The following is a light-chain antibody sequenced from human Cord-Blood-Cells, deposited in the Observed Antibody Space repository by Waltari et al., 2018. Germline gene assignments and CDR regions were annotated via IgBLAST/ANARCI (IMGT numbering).Light chain of an antibody. Sequence: SYELTQPPSVSVSPGHTASITCSGDNWGDKYACWYQQKSGQSPVLVIYQDSKRPSGIPERFSGSNSGNTATLTISGTQAMDEADYYCQAWDSSTVVFGGGTKLTVL. CDR2: QDS. J-gene: IGLJ2*01. CDR3: QAWDSSTVV. CDR1: NWGDKY. V-gene: IGLV3-1*01.